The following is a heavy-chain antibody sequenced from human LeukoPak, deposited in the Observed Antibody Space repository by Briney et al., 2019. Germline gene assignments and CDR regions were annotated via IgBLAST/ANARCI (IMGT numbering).Heavy chain of an antibody. CDR3: ARDRRGYLGYYGKDV. V-gene: IGHV3-48*03. CDR1: GFTFSSYE. D-gene: IGHD3-22*01. Sequence: GGSLRLSCAASGFTFSSYEMNWVRQAPGKGLEWVSYISSSGSTIYYADSVKGRFTISRDNAKNSLYLQMNSLRAEDTAVYYLARDRRGYLGYYGKDVLGQGTTVTVSS. CDR2: ISSSGSTI. J-gene: IGHJ6*02.